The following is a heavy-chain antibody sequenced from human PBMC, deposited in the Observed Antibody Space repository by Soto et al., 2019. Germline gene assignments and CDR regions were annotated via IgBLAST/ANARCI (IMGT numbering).Heavy chain of an antibody. V-gene: IGHV1-18*01. CDR3: ARDNGRLAAPGTDWFVP. CDR1: GYTFTTYA. Sequence: QVQLVQSGAEVKQPGASVAVSCQASGYTFTTYAITWVRQAPGQGLEWMGWISAYNGHTNYAQKLQGRLTMTTDTPKRTDYMDLKSLTYADTAIYYCARDNGRLAAPGTDWFVPWGQGTLITVSS. J-gene: IGHJ5*02. D-gene: IGHD6-13*01. CDR2: ISAYNGHT.